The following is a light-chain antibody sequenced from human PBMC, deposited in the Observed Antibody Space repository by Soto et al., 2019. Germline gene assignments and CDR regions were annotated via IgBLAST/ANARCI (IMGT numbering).Light chain of an antibody. J-gene: IGKJ4*01. V-gene: IGKV1-27*01. CDR3: QKYDDAPLS. CDR1: RGIGHY. Sequence: DIQMTQSPSSLSASVGDRVTITCRASRGIGHYLAWYQQKPGKVPSLLIYAASTLQSGVSSRFSGSRSGTHFTLTISSLQPGDVATYYCQKYDDAPLSFGGGTKVEI. CDR2: AAS.